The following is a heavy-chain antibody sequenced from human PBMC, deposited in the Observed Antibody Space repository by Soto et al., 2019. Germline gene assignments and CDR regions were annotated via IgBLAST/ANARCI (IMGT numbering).Heavy chain of an antibody. J-gene: IGHJ6*02. CDR2: ISAYNGNT. CDR3: AREGYCSGGSCYPDPGYYYYGMDV. Sequence: ASVKVSCKASGYTFTIYGISWVRQAPGQGLEWMGWISAYNGNTNYAQKLQGRVTMTTDTSTSTAYMELRSLRSDDTAVYYCAREGYCSGGSCYPDPGYYYYGMDVWGQGTTVTVSS. V-gene: IGHV1-18*01. CDR1: GYTFTIYG. D-gene: IGHD2-15*01.